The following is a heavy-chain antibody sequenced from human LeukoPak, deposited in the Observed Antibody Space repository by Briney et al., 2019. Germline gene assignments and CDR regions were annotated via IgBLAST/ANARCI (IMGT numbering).Heavy chain of an antibody. V-gene: IGHV1-69*02. D-gene: IGHD4-23*01. CDR3: ASGGGSRRKAYYFDY. CDR2: IIPILGIA. Sequence: SVKVSCKASGGTFSSYTISWVRQAPGQGLEWMGRIIPILGIANYAQKFQGRVTITADKSTSTAYMELSSLRSEDTAVYYCASGGGSRRKAYYFDYWGQGTLVTVSS. CDR1: GGTFSSYT. J-gene: IGHJ4*02.